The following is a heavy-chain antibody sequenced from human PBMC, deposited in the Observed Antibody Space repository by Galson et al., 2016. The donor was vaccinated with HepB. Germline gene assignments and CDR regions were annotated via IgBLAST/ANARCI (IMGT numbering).Heavy chain of an antibody. CDR3: ARDRDARPYDY. J-gene: IGHJ4*02. Sequence: SLRLSCAASGFTFSTYWMHWVRQAPGKGLEWVSRIGTDGRSNYADSVKGRFTISRDNSKNTLYLQMNSLRAEDTAIYYCARDRDARPYDYWGQGTPVTVSS. D-gene: IGHD5-24*01. CDR2: IGTDGRS. V-gene: IGHV3-74*01. CDR1: GFTFSTYW.